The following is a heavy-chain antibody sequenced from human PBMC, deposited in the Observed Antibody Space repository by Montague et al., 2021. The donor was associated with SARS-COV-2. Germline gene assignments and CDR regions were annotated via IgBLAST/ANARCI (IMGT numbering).Heavy chain of an antibody. CDR2: VNYSGYT. J-gene: IGHJ4*02. CDR3: SRRGYTDSDDFDF. CDR1: GFSISSGFY. Sequence: SETLSLTCSVSGFSISSGFYCAWIRQSPGKGPVWIGTVNYSGYTHYNPSSKGRVTMSIDTTKNQLSLAVTSVTAAATAVYFCSRRGYTDSDDFDFWGQGTLVTVSS. V-gene: IGHV4-38-2*01. D-gene: IGHD5-12*01.